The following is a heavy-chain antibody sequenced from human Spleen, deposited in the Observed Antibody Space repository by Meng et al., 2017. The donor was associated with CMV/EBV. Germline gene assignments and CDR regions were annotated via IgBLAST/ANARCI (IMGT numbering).Heavy chain of an antibody. CDR2: INWDGGST. D-gene: IGHD3-3*01. CDR3: ARDVELQTPRGFWSDSPRVDSHAVDI. V-gene: IGHV3-20*03. Sequence: VRQAPGKWVEWVSGINWDGGSTGYADSVKGRFTISRDNAKNSLYLQMSSLRAEDTALYYCARDVELQTPRGFWSDSPRVDSHAVDIWGQGTMVTVSS. J-gene: IGHJ3*02.